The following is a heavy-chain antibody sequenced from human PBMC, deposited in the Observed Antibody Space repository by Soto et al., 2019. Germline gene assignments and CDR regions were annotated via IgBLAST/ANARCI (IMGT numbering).Heavy chain of an antibody. D-gene: IGHD3-10*01. CDR3: AHRRNSGSDFDY. CDR1: GFSLSTSGVN. CDR2: IYWDDDK. V-gene: IGHV2-5*02. Sequence: QITLEESGPTLVKPTQTLTLTCTLSGFSLSTSGVNVGWIRQPPGKALEWLALIYWDDDKRYSPSLKSRLTITNDTSKKQLVLTMTNMDPVDTATYYCAHRRNSGSDFDYWGQGTLVTVSS. J-gene: IGHJ4*02.